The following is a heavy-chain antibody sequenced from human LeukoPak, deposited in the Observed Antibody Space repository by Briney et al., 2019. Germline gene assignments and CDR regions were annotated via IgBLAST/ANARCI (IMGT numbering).Heavy chain of an antibody. CDR2: INPNSGGT. V-gene: IGHV1-2*02. CDR3: ARDGLDYYDSSGYPQVLPVY. J-gene: IGHJ4*02. Sequence: ASVKVSCKASGYTFTGYYMHWVRQAPGQGLEWMGWINPNSGGTNYAQKFQGRVTMTRDTSISTAYMELSRLRSDDTAVYYCARDGLDYYDSSGYPQVLPVYWGQGTLVTVSS. D-gene: IGHD3-22*01. CDR1: GYTFTGYY.